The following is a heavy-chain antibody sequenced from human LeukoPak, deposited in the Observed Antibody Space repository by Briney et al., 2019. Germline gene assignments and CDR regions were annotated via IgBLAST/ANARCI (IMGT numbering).Heavy chain of an antibody. CDR1: GFIFSNYG. V-gene: IGHV3-33*06. CDR2: IWYDGRTK. Sequence: GGSLRLSCEVSGFIFSNYGMHWVRQAPGKGLEWVALIWYDGRTKFHADSVKGRFTISRDNSANTLYLQMSSLRVEDTAVYYCAKDTKVYYGSGSYTPDYWGQGTLVTVSS. CDR3: AKDTKVYYGSGSYTPDY. D-gene: IGHD3-10*01. J-gene: IGHJ4*02.